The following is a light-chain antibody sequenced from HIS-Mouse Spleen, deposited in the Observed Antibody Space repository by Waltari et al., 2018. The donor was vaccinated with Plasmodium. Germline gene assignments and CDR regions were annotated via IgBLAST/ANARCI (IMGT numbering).Light chain of an antibody. CDR3: QQRSNWPPT. J-gene: IGKJ5*01. V-gene: IGKV3-11*01. CDR2: DAS. Sequence: EIVLTKSPATLSLSPGESATLSCRASQSVSSYLAWYQQKPGQAPRLLIYDASNRATGIPARFSGSGSGTDFTLTISSLEPEDFAVYYCQQRSNWPPTFGQGTRLEIK. CDR1: QSVSSY.